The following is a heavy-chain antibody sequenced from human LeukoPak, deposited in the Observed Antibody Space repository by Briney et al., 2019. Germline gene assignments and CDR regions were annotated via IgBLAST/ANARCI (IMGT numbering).Heavy chain of an antibody. J-gene: IGHJ4*02. CDR3: ARVHDYGDYFDY. CDR1: GGSISSYY. V-gene: IGHV4-59*01. CDR2: IYYSGST. Sequence: SQTLSLTCTVSGGSISSYYWSWIRQPPGKGLEWIGYIYYSGSTNYNPSLKSRVTISVDTSKNQFSLKLSSVTAADTAVYYCARVHDYGDYFDYWGQGTLVTVSS. D-gene: IGHD4-17*01.